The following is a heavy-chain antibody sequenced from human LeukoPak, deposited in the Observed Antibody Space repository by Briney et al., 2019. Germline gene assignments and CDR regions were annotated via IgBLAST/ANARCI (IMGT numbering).Heavy chain of an antibody. Sequence: SETLSLTCTVSGGPISNYYWSWIRQSPEKGLEWIGYIYYTGSTNDNPSLNSRVTISVDTSKNQFSLKLRSVTAADTGVYYCARDGRYYFGYWGQGTLVTVSS. CDR1: GGPISNYY. V-gene: IGHV4-59*01. D-gene: IGHD1-26*01. CDR3: ARDGRYYFGY. J-gene: IGHJ4*02. CDR2: IYYTGST.